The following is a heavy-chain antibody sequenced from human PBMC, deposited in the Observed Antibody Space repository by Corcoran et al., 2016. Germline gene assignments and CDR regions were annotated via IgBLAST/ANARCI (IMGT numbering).Heavy chain of an antibody. CDR1: GFSLSTSGMC. CDR2: IDWDDDK. D-gene: IGHD6-13*01. V-gene: IGHV2-70*01. CDR3: ARHTWYSMSWYPFDY. Sequence: QVTLRESGPALVKPKQTLTLTCTFSGFSLSTSGMCVSWIRQPPGKALEWLALIDWDDDKYYSTSLKTMLTISKDTSKNQVVLTMTNMDPVDTATYYCARHTWYSMSWYPFDYWGQGTLVTVSS. J-gene: IGHJ4*02.